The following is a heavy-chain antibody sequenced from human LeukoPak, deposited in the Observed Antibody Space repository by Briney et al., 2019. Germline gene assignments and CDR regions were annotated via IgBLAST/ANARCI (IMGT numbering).Heavy chain of an antibody. CDR1: GGTFSSYA. D-gene: IGHD1-1*01. J-gene: IGHJ6*03. V-gene: IGHV1-69*06. CDR2: IIPIFGTA. Sequence: SVKVSCKASGGTFSSYAISWVRQAPGQGLEWMGGIIPIFGTANYAQKFQGRVTITADKSTSTAYMELSSLRSEDTAVYYCARVVGGYRYYYYMDVWAKGPRSPSP. CDR3: ARVVGGYRYYYYMDV.